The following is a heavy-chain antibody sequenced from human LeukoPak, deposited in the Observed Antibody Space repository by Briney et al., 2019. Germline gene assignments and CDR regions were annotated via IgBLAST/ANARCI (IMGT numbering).Heavy chain of an antibody. J-gene: IGHJ4*02. V-gene: IGHV3-13*01. CDR2: VSSGFHA. D-gene: IGHD5-18*01. Sequence: PGGSLRLSCTASGFTLGSHDMHWVRHIPGQGLEWVAAVSSGFHAFFADSVQGRFTFSREDARNSLYLQMNSLRAGDTAVYYCVREARGYHYTYFDYWGQGTLVTVSS. CDR1: GFTLGSHD. CDR3: VREARGYHYTYFDY.